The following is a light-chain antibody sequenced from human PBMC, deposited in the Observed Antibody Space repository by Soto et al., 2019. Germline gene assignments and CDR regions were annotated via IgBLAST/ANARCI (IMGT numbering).Light chain of an antibody. Sequence: QSALTQPASVSGSPGQSITISCTGTSSDVGGYTSVCWHQQHPGKVPELIIYEVSKRPSGVSGRFSASKSGNRASLTISGLQADDEADYYCSSITSKNTWVFGGGTKLTVL. CDR3: SSITSKNTWV. CDR1: SSDVGGYTS. J-gene: IGLJ3*02. CDR2: EVS. V-gene: IGLV2-14*01.